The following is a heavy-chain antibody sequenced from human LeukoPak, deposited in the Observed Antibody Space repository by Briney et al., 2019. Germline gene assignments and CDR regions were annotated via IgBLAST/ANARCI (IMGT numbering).Heavy chain of an antibody. CDR3: ARENYYGSGRKYFQH. Sequence: PGRSLRLSCAASGFTFSSYGMHWVRQAPGKGLEWVAVIWYDGSNKYYAASVKGRFTISRDNSKNTLYLQMNSLRAEDTAVYYCARENYYGSGRKYFQHWGQGTLVTVSS. CDR1: GFTFSSYG. CDR2: IWYDGSNK. J-gene: IGHJ1*01. D-gene: IGHD3-10*01. V-gene: IGHV3-33*01.